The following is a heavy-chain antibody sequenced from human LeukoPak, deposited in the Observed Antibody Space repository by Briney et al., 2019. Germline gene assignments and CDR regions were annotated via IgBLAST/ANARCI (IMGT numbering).Heavy chain of an antibody. CDR3: ARWARYSSSWYDAFDI. D-gene: IGHD6-13*01. CDR2: INHSGST. CDR1: GFTFSSYA. Sequence: GSLRLSCAASGFTFSSYAMSWVRQAPGKGLEWIGEINHSGSTNYNPSLKSRVTISVDTSKNQFSLKLGSVTAADTAVYYCARWARYSSSWYDAFDIWGQGTMVTVSS. J-gene: IGHJ3*02. V-gene: IGHV4-34*01.